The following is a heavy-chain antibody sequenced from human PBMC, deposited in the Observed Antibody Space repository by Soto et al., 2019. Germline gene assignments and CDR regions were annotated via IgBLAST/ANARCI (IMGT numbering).Heavy chain of an antibody. V-gene: IGHV4-31*03. Sequence: QVQLQESGPGLVKPSQTLSLTCTVSGGSISSGGYYWSWIRQHPGKGLEWIGYIYYSGSTYFNPSLKGRVTISVDTSKNQFSLKLSSVTAADTAVYYCARAFDDSGAQFDYWGQGTLVTVSS. CDR2: IYYSGST. D-gene: IGHD4-17*01. CDR3: ARAFDDSGAQFDY. CDR1: GGSISSGGYY. J-gene: IGHJ4*02.